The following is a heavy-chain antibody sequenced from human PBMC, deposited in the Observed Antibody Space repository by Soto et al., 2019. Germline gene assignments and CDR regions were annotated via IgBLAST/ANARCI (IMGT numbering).Heavy chain of an antibody. CDR1: GFTFSTYW. Sequence: EVQLVESGGGLVQPGGSLRLACDVSGFTFSTYWMNWVRQSPGKGLELVANIKPDGSQKTYVDSVKGRFTISRDNAKKSVYLQMTSRRVEDSAVYYCAGWADESKYWGQGTLVTVSS. V-gene: IGHV3-7*01. CDR3: AGWADESKY. CDR2: IKPDGSQK. D-gene: IGHD3-16*01. J-gene: IGHJ4*02.